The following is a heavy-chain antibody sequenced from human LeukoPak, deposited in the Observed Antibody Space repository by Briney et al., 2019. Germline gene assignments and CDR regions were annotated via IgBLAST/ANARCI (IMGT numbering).Heavy chain of an antibody. CDR1: GFTFSSYW. J-gene: IGHJ4*02. V-gene: IGHV3-74*01. Sequence: GGSLRLSCAASGFTFSSYWMHWLRQAPGKGLVWVSRINSDGSSTSYADSVRGRFTISRDNAKNTLYLQMNSLRAEDTAVYYCARARYGGNYYFDYWGQGTLVTVSS. D-gene: IGHD4-23*01. CDR3: ARARYGGNYYFDY. CDR2: INSDGSST.